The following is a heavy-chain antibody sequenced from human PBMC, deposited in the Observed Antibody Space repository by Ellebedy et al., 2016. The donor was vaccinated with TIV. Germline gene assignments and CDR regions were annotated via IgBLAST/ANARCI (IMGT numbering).Heavy chain of an antibody. J-gene: IGHJ4*02. V-gene: IGHV4-30-4*01. Sequence: SETLSLXXTVSGGSISSGDYYWSWIRQPPGKGLEWIGYIYYSGSTYYNPSLKSRVTISVDTSKNQFSLKLSSVTAADTAVYYCARAPSPNDVWGWGQGTLVTVSS. CDR2: IYYSGST. D-gene: IGHD3-16*01. CDR3: ARAPSPNDVWG. CDR1: GGSISSGDYY.